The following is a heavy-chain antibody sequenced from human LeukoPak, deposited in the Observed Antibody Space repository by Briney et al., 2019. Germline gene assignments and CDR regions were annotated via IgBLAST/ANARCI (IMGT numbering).Heavy chain of an antibody. J-gene: IGHJ6*02. CDR3: ARGNSNYYYGMDV. CDR2: TYYRSKWYN. D-gene: IGHD5-18*01. CDR1: GDSVSSNSVA. Sequence: SQTLSLTCAISGDSVSSNSVAWSWIRQSPSRGLEWLGRTYYRSKWYNDYAVSVKSRITINPDTSKNQFSLQLNSVTPEDTAVYYCARGNSNYYYGMDVWGQGTTVTVSS. V-gene: IGHV6-1*01.